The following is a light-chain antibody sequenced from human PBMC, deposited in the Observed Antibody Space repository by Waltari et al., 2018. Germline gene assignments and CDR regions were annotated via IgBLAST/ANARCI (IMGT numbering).Light chain of an antibody. Sequence: AIRMTQSPSSFSASTGDRVTITCRASQGIGSYLAWYQQKPGKAPKLLIYAASTLQSGVPSRFSGSGSGTDFTLTISSLQPEDVATYYCQKYNSAPWTFGQGTKVEIK. V-gene: IGKV1-8*01. CDR3: QKYNSAPWT. CDR1: QGIGSY. J-gene: IGKJ1*01. CDR2: AAS.